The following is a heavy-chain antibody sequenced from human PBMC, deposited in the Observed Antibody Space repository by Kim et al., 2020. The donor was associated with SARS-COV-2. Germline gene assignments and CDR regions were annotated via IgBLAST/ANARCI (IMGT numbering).Heavy chain of an antibody. Sequence: GGSLRLSCAASGFTFSTYAMNWVRQAPGKGLQWVSTISGSGGTTYYADSVKGRFTISRDNSKSTLYLQMNSLRAEDTAIYYCAKPPPEYDNSWYTYHFD. D-gene: IGHD6-13*01. J-gene: IGHJ4*01. CDR2: ISGSGGTT. CDR3: AKPPPEYDNSWYTYHFD. CDR1: GFTFSTYA. V-gene: IGHV3-23*01.